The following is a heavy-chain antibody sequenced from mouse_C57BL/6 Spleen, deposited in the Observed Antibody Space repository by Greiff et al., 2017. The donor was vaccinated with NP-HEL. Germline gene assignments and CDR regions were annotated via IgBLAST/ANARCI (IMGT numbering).Heavy chain of an antibody. D-gene: IGHD2-1*01. CDR1: GFTFSSYG. Sequence: EVKLVESGGDLVKPGGSLKLSCAASGFTFSSYGMSWVRQTPDKRLEWVATISSGGSYTYYPDSVKGRFTISRDNAKNTLYLQMGSLKSEDTAMYYCARHEDGNFMDYWGQGTSVTVSS. V-gene: IGHV5-6*01. CDR3: ARHEDGNFMDY. CDR2: ISSGGSYT. J-gene: IGHJ4*01.